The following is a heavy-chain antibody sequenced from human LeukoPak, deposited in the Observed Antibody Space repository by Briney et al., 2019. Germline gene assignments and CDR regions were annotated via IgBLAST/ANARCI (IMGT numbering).Heavy chain of an antibody. CDR2: INHSGST. Sequence: PSETLSLTCTVSGGSISTYYWNWIRQPPGKGLEWIGEINHSGSTNYNPSLKSRVTISVDTSKNQFSLKLSSVTAADTAVYYCARRHCSSTSCYTFAARGNWFDPWGQGTLVTVSS. V-gene: IGHV4-34*01. CDR3: ARRHCSSTSCYTFAARGNWFDP. J-gene: IGHJ5*02. D-gene: IGHD2-2*02. CDR1: GGSISTYY.